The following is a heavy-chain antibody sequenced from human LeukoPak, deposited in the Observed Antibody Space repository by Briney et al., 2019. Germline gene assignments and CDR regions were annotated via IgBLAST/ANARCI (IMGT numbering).Heavy chain of an antibody. CDR3: GRVGAFSVINY. J-gene: IGHJ4*02. Sequence: GGSLRLSCAASGFSFSTHDMSWVRQAPGKGLEWISHISTTGSHIQYAGSLKGRFTVSRDNAKNSLYLQMNSLRVEDTAVYYCGRVGAFSVINYWGQGTLVTVSP. CDR1: GFSFSTHD. CDR2: ISTTGSHI. D-gene: IGHD3-10*01. V-gene: IGHV3-21*06.